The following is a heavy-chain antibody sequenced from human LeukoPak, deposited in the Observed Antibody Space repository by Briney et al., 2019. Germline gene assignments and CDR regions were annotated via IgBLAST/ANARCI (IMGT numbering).Heavy chain of an antibody. V-gene: IGHV4-31*03. D-gene: IGHD3-10*01. J-gene: IGHJ6*02. CDR2: IYYSGST. Sequence: PSETLSLTCTVSGGSISSGGYYWSWIRQHPGKGLEWIGYIYYSGSTYYNPSLKSRVTISVDTSKNQFSLKLSSVTAADTAVYYCARARGGGDYVGSGSYYPNYYYYGMDVWGQGTTVTVSS. CDR3: ARARGGGDYVGSGSYYPNYYYYGMDV. CDR1: GGSISSGGYY.